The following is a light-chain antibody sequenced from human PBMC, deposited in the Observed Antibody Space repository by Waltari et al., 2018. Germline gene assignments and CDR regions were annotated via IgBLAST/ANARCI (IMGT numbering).Light chain of an antibody. J-gene: IGLJ2*01. CDR3: YSKDTDGGSQGK. CDR1: GCPTQY. CDR2: DDN. V-gene: IGLV3-10*01. Sequence: YDLTQPPSVSVSPGQTAAITCSGAGCPTQYTFWYQQKSGQAPVLVMYDDNKRPSGIPGRFSGSSAGTVATLTITGAQVDDEADYYCYSKDTDGGSQGKIGGGTKLTVL.